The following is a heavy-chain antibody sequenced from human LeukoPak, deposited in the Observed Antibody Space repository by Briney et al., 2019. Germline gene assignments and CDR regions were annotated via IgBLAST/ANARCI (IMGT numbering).Heavy chain of an antibody. CDR1: GYSISSGYY. D-gene: IGHD2-15*01. CDR3: ARLNHRYCSGGSCYSKGVDY. V-gene: IGHV4-38-2*02. Sequence: PSETLSLTCTVSGYSISSGYYWSWIRQPPGKGLEWIGEINHSGSTNYNPSLKSRVTISVDTSKNQFSLKLSSVTAADTAVYYCARLNHRYCSGGSCYSKGVDYWGQGTLVTVSS. CDR2: INHSGST. J-gene: IGHJ4*02.